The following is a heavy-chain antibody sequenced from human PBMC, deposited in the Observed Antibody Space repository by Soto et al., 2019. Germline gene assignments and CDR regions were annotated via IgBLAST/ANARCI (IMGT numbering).Heavy chain of an antibody. V-gene: IGHV1-8*01. Sequence: QVQLVQSGAEVKKPGASVKVSCKASGYTFTSYDINWVRQTAGQGLEWMGWMSPKTANTGYAQKFQDRVTMTRSTSISTVYMEPSSLTSEDTAVYYYTGGPPNWGFDSWGQGTLVTVSS. CDR1: GYTFTSYD. D-gene: IGHD7-27*01. CDR3: TGGPPNWGFDS. J-gene: IGHJ5*01. CDR2: MSPKTANT.